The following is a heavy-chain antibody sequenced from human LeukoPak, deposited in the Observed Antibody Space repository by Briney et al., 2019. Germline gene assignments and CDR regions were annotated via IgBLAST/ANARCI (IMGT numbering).Heavy chain of an antibody. CDR1: GFTFSSYA. CDR3: AKASLYGSGAYYYYGMDV. Sequence: GGSLRLSCAASGFTFSSYAMSWVHQAPGKGLEWVSAISGSGGSTYYADSVKGRFTISRDNSKNTLYLQMNSLRAEDTAVYYCAKASLYGSGAYYYYGMDVWGQGTTVTVSS. J-gene: IGHJ6*02. V-gene: IGHV3-23*01. D-gene: IGHD3-10*01. CDR2: ISGSGGST.